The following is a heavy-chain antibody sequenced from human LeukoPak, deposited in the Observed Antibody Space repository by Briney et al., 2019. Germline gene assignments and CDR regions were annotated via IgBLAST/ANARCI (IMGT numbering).Heavy chain of an antibody. Sequence: PGGSLRLSCAASGFTFSTYTMYWVRQPPGKGLEWVSIIGGSGGDIHYADSVKGRFTISRDNSKNTLYLQINSLRAEDTAVYYCASALEMATVAAFDIWGQGTMVTVSS. CDR1: GFTFSTYT. J-gene: IGHJ3*02. CDR3: ASALEMATVAAFDI. V-gene: IGHV3-23*01. D-gene: IGHD5-24*01. CDR2: IGGSGGDI.